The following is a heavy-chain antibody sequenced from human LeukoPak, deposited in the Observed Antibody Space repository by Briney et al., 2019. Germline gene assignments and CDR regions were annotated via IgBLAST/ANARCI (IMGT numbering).Heavy chain of an antibody. CDR2: ISAYNGNT. J-gene: IGHJ4*02. V-gene: IGHV1-18*04. CDR1: GYTFTGNY. Sequence: ASVTVSCKASGYTFTGNYMHWVRQPPGPGLELMGWISAYNGNTNYAQKLQGRVTMTTDTSTSTSYMELRSLRSDDTAVYYCARFQPNRLGGDYWGQGTLVTVPS. CDR3: ARFQPNRLGGDY. D-gene: IGHD1-14*01.